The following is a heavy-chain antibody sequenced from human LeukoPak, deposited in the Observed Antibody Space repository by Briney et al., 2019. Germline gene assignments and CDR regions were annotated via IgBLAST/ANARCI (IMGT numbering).Heavy chain of an antibody. V-gene: IGHV1-69*13. Sequence: GASVKVSCKASGGTFSSYAISWVRPAPGQGLEWMGGIIPIFGTANYAQKFQGRVTITADESTSTAYMELSSLRSEDTAVYYCARGLRLGWYNWFDPWGQGTLVTVSS. CDR1: GGTFSSYA. J-gene: IGHJ5*02. D-gene: IGHD6-19*01. CDR2: IIPIFGTA. CDR3: ARGLRLGWYNWFDP.